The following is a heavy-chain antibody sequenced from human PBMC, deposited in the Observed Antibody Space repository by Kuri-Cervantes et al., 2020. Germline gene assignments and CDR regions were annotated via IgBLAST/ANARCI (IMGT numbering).Heavy chain of an antibody. CDR3: ASGAAAAFDI. D-gene: IGHD4-17*01. V-gene: IGHV1-46*01. CDR1: GYTFTSYY. J-gene: IGHJ3*02. Sequence: GESLKISCKASGYTFTSYYMHWVRQAPGQGLEWMGIINPSGGSTSYAQKFQGRVTMTRDTSTSTVYMELSSLRSEDTAVYYCASGAAAAFDIWGQGTMVTVSS. CDR2: INPSGGST.